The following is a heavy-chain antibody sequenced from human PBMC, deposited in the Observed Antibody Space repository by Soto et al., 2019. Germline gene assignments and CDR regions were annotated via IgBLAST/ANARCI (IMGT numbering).Heavy chain of an antibody. J-gene: IGHJ5*02. CDR1: GFSFSDTW. CDR3: STILPWGWNA. D-gene: IGHD1-1*01. V-gene: IGHV3-15*07. CDR2: IKKIRDRGTT. Sequence: DVQLVESGGGLVKPGRSLRLSCAASGFSFSDTWMNWVRQAPGRGLEWVGRIKKIRDRGTTDYAGIVRGRVTTSREDSTNTLYLHMNRLKSEDTVIYSCSTILPWGWNALGQGTLVTVSS.